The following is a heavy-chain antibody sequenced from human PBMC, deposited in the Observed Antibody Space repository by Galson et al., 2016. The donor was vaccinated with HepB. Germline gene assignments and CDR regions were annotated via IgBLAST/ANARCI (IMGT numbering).Heavy chain of an antibody. CDR2: INYSGSNT. J-gene: IGHJ4*02. CDR1: GFTFRSYD. D-gene: IGHD2-15*01. V-gene: IGHV3-23*01. CDR3: SRGSQDDIEVDGDLEQDY. Sequence: SLRLSCAASGFTFRSYDMSWVRQAPGKGLEWVSGINYSGSNTYYADSVKGRFTISRDNSKNTLYVQMNNLRVEDTAVYYCSRGSQDDIEVDGDLEQDYWGQGTLVTVSS.